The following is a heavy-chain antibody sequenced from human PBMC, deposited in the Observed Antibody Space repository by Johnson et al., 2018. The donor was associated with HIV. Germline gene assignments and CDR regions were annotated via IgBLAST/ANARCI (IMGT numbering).Heavy chain of an antibody. CDR2: INKDGRVK. J-gene: IGHJ3*02. CDR3: ARSRRVVLGYYYDI. CDR1: GFTFSNYW. Sequence: VQLVESGGGLVQPGGSLRLSCAVSGFTFSNYWMSWVRQVPGKGLEWVANINKDGRVKHYVDPVKGRFTISRDNAENSLYLQMNSLRAEDTAMYYCARSRRVVLGYYYDIWGQGTMVTVSS. V-gene: IGHV3-7*01. D-gene: IGHD3-10*01.